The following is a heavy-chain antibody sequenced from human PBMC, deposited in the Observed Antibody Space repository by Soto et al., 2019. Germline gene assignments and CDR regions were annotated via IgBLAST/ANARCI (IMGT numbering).Heavy chain of an antibody. J-gene: IGHJ6*02. Sequence: SETLSLTCTVAGRSISSSNYYWGRIRPPPGEGLEWIGSIYYSGSTDYNPSLKSRVTISVDTSKNQFSLKLSSVTAADTAVYYCARQYCSGGSCYSVYYYGMDVWGQGTTVT. CDR3: ARQYCSGGSCYSVYYYGMDV. V-gene: IGHV4-39*01. CDR1: GRSISSSNYY. D-gene: IGHD2-15*01. CDR2: IYYSGST.